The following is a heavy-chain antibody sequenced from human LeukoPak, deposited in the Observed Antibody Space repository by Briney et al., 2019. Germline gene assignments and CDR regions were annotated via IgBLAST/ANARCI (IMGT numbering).Heavy chain of an antibody. Sequence: GATVKISCKVSGYTFTDYYMHWVQQAPGKGLEWMGLVDPEDGETIYAEKFQGRVTITADTSTDTAYTELSSLRSEDTAVYYCATPTYHYYDSSGYAFDIWGQGTMVTVSS. V-gene: IGHV1-69-2*01. CDR2: VDPEDGET. CDR3: ATPTYHYYDSSGYAFDI. J-gene: IGHJ3*02. CDR1: GYTFTDYY. D-gene: IGHD3-22*01.